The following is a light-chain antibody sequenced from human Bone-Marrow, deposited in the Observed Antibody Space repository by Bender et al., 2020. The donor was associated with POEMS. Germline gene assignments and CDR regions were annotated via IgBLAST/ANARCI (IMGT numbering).Light chain of an antibody. J-gene: IGLJ3*02. Sequence: SYGLTQPPSVSVSPGHTANITCSGDQLGDQYASWYQLKPGQSPVLVIYEDNKRPSGIPERFSGSNSGNIATLASRGTEYVDEAESYCQAWDTSSVVFGGGTKLTVL. CDR1: QLGDQY. CDR3: QAWDTSSVV. V-gene: IGLV3-1*01. CDR2: EDN.